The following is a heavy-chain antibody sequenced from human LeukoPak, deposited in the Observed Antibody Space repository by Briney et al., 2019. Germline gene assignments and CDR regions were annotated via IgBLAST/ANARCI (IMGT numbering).Heavy chain of an antibody. CDR1: GFTFSSYA. Sequence: PGGSLRLSCAASGFTFSSYAMHWVRQAPGKGLEYASAISSNGGSTYYANSVKGRFTISRDNSKNMLYLQMGSLRAEDMAVYYCARQATRIAAAGTSIDYWGQGTLVTVSS. V-gene: IGHV3-64*01. CDR3: ARQATRIAAAGTSIDY. CDR2: ISSNGGST. J-gene: IGHJ4*02. D-gene: IGHD6-13*01.